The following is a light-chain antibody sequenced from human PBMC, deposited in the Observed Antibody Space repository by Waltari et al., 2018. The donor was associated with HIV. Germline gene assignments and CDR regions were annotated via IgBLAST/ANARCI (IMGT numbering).Light chain of an antibody. CDR3: SSYAPTNNFYVL. CDR1: SSDIGGYNY. Sequence: QSALTQPPSASGSPGQSVTISCTGTSSDIGGYNYVSWYQQHPGKAPKLIMTEVTKRPSGVPDRFSGSNSGNTASLTVSGLQAEDEAHYYCSSYAPTNNFYVLFGGGTALTVL. J-gene: IGLJ2*01. V-gene: IGLV2-8*01. CDR2: EVT.